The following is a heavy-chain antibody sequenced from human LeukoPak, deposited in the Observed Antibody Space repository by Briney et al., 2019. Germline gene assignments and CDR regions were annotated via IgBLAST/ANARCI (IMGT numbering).Heavy chain of an antibody. CDR2: INRDGSDK. V-gene: IGHV3-7*01. Sequence: GGSLRLSCAVSGFIFNDYWMTWVRQVPGRGLEWVANINRDGSDKNYVDSVKGRFTMSRDSAKRSVYLEMSSLRVEDTAVYYCARVGTWELQRVFDYRGQGTPVTVSS. CDR3: ARVGTWELQRVFDY. J-gene: IGHJ4*02. D-gene: IGHD1-26*01. CDR1: GFIFNDYW.